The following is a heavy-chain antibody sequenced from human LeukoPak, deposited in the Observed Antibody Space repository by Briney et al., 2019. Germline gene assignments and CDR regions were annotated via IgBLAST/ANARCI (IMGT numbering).Heavy chain of an antibody. CDR3: AREVGTIGYYYYYMDV. D-gene: IGHD1-14*01. V-gene: IGHV3-20*04. CDR1: GFTFDEYG. CDR2: INWNGDKT. J-gene: IGHJ6*03. Sequence: GGSLRLSCAASGFTFDEYGMSWVRQAPGKGLEWVSGINWNGDKTGYSDSVKGLFTISRDNAKNSLYLQMNSLKVEDTALYYCAREVGTIGYYYYYMDVWGKGTTVAVSS.